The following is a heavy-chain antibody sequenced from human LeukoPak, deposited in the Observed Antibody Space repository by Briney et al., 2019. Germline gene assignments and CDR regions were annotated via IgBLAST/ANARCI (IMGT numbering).Heavy chain of an antibody. J-gene: IGHJ2*01. CDR3: ATDPDYGGWHFDH. D-gene: IGHD4-17*01. V-gene: IGHV1-8*01. CDR2: MNPNSGNT. CDR1: GYTFTSYD. Sequence: GASVKVSCKAYGYTFTSYDIKWVRQATGQGLEWMGWMNPNSGNTGYAQKFQGRVTMTRNTSISTAYMELSSLRSEDTAVYYCATDPDYGGWHFDHWGRGTLVTVSS.